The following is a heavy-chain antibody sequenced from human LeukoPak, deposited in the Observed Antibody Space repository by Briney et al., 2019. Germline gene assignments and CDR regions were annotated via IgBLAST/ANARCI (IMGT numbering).Heavy chain of an antibody. CDR2: IYTSGST. CDR3: ARDLMYSSGWYPHFDY. D-gene: IGHD6-19*01. V-gene: IGHV4-4*07. CDR1: GGSISSYY. Sequence: PSETLSLTCTVSGGSISSYYWSWIRQPAGKGLEWIGRIYTSGSTNYNPSLKSRVTMSVDTSKNQFSLKLSSVTAADTAVYYCARDLMYSSGWYPHFDYWGQGTLVTVSS. J-gene: IGHJ4*02.